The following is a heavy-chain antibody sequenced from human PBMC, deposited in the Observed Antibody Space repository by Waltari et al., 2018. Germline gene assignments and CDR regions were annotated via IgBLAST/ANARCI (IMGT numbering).Heavy chain of an antibody. CDR1: GFTFSRYW. D-gene: IGHD2-2*01. V-gene: IGHV3-7*01. CDR3: AKSRGFEY. J-gene: IGHJ4*02. Sequence: EVQLVESGGGLVQPGGSLRLSGGALGFTFSRYWMGWVRQTPGKGLEWVAKINYDGSQKYYLDSVKGRFTISRDNAKNSVYLQMNSLRVEDTAVYYCAKSRGFEYWGQGTLITVSS. CDR2: INYDGSQK.